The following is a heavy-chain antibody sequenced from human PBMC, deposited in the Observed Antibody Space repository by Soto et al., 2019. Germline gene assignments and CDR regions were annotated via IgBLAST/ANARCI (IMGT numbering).Heavy chain of an antibody. D-gene: IGHD5-18*01. CDR3: ARAPQAIPDDAFDI. J-gene: IGHJ3*02. CDR2: TRNKANSYTT. Sequence: PGGSLRLSCAASGFTFSDHYMDWVRQAPGKGLEWVGRTRNKANSYTTEYAASVKGRFTISRDDSKNSLYLQMNSLKTEDTAVYYCARAPQAIPDDAFDIWGQGTMVTVSS. CDR1: GFTFSDHY. V-gene: IGHV3-72*01.